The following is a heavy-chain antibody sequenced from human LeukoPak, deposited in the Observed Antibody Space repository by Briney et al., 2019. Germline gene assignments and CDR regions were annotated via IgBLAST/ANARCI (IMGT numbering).Heavy chain of an antibody. J-gene: IGHJ4*02. CDR1: GFTFSSYG. CDR3: AKDVRAVAGPFDY. CDR2: ISDDGSYR. V-gene: IGHV3-30*18. Sequence: GTSLRLSCAASGFTFSSYGLHWVRQAPGKGLEWVAVISDDGSYRYSADSVKGRFTISRDNSKNTVYLQMSSLRVEDTAVYYCAKDVRAVAGPFDYWGQGTLVTVSS. D-gene: IGHD6-19*01.